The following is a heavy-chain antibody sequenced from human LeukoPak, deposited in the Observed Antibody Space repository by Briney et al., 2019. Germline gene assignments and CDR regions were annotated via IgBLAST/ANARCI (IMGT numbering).Heavy chain of an antibody. CDR3: ARSSGTGTFSY. J-gene: IGHJ4*02. Sequence: SETLSLTCTVSGGSISTYYWAWIRQPPGKGLEWIGSVFYGRSPYFNPSLESRATISVDTSKNHFSLKMSSVTAADTAVYYCARSSGTGTFSYWGQGTLVTVSS. V-gene: IGHV4-39*02. CDR1: GGSISTYY. D-gene: IGHD6-25*01. CDR2: VFYGRSP.